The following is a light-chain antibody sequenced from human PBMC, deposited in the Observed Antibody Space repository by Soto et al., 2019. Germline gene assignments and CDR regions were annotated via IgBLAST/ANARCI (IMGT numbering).Light chain of an antibody. V-gene: IGKV3-15*01. CDR2: GAS. J-gene: IGKJ4*01. CDR1: QSVSSN. Sequence: ETVMTQSPATLSVSPGEGATLSCRASQSVSSNLAWYQQRPGQTPRLLVYGASIRATGMSARFSGSGSGTEFTLTISSLQPEDFALYYCQQYNDWPHTFGGGTKVEIK. CDR3: QQYNDWPHT.